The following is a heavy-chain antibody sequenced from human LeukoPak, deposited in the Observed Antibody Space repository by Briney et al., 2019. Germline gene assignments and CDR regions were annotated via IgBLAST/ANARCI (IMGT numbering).Heavy chain of an antibody. Sequence: SETLSLTCTVSGGSISTYYWSWMRQPPGRGLELIGYIYYSGSTNHNPSLQSRVTISVDTSENQFSLKLNSVTAADTAVYYCARGGVPGGFYGSFDYWGQGTLVSVSS. D-gene: IGHD3-3*01. CDR3: ARGGVPGGFYGSFDY. J-gene: IGHJ4*02. CDR2: IYYSGST. CDR1: GGSISTYY. V-gene: IGHV4-59*01.